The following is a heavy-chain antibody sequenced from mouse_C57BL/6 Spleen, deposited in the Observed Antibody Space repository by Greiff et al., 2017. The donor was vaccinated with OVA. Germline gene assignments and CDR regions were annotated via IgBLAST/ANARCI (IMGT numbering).Heavy chain of an antibody. CDR3: ARVHYYGSSYFDY. V-gene: IGHV5-16*01. CDR2: INYDGSST. D-gene: IGHD1-1*01. Sequence: EVHLVESEGGLVQPGSSMKLSCTASGFTFSDYYMAWVRQVPEKGLEWVANINYDGSSTYYLDSLKSRFIISRDNAKNILYLQMSSLKSEDTATYYCARVHYYGSSYFDYWGQGTTLTVSS. J-gene: IGHJ2*01. CDR1: GFTFSDYY.